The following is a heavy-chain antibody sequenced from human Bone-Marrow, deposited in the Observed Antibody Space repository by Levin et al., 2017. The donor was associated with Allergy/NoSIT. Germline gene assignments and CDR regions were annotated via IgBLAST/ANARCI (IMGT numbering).Heavy chain of an antibody. CDR1: GYTFSDHL. CDR3: ARLADFWSGFGTKDAFDV. J-gene: IGHJ3*01. D-gene: IGHD3-3*01. Sequence: ASVKVSCKPSGYTFSDHLMHWVRQAPGQGLEWLGRVDPNGGDTSYAQKFQGRVTMTRDTSSSTFYMELSRLRSDDTAVYYCARLADFWSGFGTKDAFDVWGQGTLVTVSS. V-gene: IGHV1-2*06. CDR2: VDPNGGDT.